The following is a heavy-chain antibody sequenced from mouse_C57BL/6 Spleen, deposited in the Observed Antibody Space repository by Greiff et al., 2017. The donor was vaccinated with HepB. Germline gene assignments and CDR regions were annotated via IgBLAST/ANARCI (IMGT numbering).Heavy chain of an antibody. CDR1: GYTFTEYT. CDR2: FYPGSGSI. CDR3: ARHEGRHYYGSSYGYFDV. V-gene: IGHV1-62-2*01. D-gene: IGHD1-1*01. Sequence: VQLQQSGAELVKPGASVKLSCKASGYTFTEYTIHWVKQRSGQGLEWIGWFYPGSGSIKYNEKFKDKATLTADKSSSTVYMELSRLTSEDSAVYFCARHEGRHYYGSSYGYFDVWGTGTTVTVSS. J-gene: IGHJ1*03.